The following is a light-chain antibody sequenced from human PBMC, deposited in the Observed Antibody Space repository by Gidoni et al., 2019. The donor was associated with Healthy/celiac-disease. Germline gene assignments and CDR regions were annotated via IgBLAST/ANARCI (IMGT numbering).Light chain of an antibody. V-gene: IGKV4-1*01. Sequence: DIVMTQSPHSLAVSLGERATINCKSSQSVLYSSNNKNYLAWYQQKPGQPPKLLIDWASTRESGVPDRFSGSGSGTDFTLTISSLQAEDVAVYYCQQYYSTPWTFGQGTKVEIK. CDR1: QSVLYSSNNKNY. CDR2: WAS. J-gene: IGKJ1*01. CDR3: QQYYSTPWT.